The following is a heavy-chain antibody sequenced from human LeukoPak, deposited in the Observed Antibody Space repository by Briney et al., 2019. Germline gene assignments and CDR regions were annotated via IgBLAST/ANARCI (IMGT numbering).Heavy chain of an antibody. CDR1: GFTFSRYG. V-gene: IGHV3-30*02. CDR2: MRSDESNT. CDR3: AKEEYPSNYFDY. Sequence: GGSLRLSCAASGFTFSRYGLHWVRQFPGRGLEWVAFMRSDESNTYYADSVKGRFTISRDNSKDTLYLQMNSLRAEDTAVYYCAKEEYPSNYFDYWGQGTLVIVST. D-gene: IGHD6-6*01. J-gene: IGHJ4*02.